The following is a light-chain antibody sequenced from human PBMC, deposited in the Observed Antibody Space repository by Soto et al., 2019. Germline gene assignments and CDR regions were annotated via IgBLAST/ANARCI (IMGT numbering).Light chain of an antibody. Sequence: DIVMTQSPDSLAVSLGERATINCKSSQSVLSSSNNKNFVAWYQQKPGQSPKLLIYWASTRESGVPDRFSGSGSGTDFTLTISSLQAEDVAVYYCQQYYRIPHTFGQGTKLEIK. CDR2: WAS. CDR3: QQYYRIPHT. CDR1: QSVLSSSNNKNF. J-gene: IGKJ2*01. V-gene: IGKV4-1*01.